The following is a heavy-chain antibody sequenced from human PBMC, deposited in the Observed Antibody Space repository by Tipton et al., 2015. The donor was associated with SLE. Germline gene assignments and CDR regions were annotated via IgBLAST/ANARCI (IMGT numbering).Heavy chain of an antibody. CDR1: GFTFSSYG. J-gene: IGHJ4*02. CDR3: ARGDYYDSSGYGDY. CDR2: IWYDGSNK. V-gene: IGHV3-33*01. D-gene: IGHD3-22*01. Sequence: RSLRLSCAASGFTFSSYGMHWVRQAPGKGLEWVAVIWYDGSNKYYADSVKGRFTISRDNSKNTLYLQMNSLRAEDTAVYYCARGDYYDSSGYGDYWGQGTLVTVSS.